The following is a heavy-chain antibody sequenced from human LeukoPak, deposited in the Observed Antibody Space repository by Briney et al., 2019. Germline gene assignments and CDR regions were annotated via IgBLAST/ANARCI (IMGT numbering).Heavy chain of an antibody. CDR1: GFTFSSYW. V-gene: IGHV3-74*01. CDR2: INSDGSST. J-gene: IGHJ4*02. CDR3: ASLNVPATPH. D-gene: IGHD2-15*01. Sequence: PGGSLRLSCAVSGFTFSSYWMHWVGQAPGKGLVWVSRINSDGSSTNYADSVRGRFTISRDNAKNTLYLQMNSLRAEDTAVYYCASLNVPATPHWGQGTLVTVSS.